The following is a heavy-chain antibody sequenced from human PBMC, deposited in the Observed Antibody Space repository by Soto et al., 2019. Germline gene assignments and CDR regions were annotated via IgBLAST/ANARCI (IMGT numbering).Heavy chain of an antibody. CDR3: ARVRLHSSGSYYFDY. Sequence: QVQLVESGGGVVQPGRSLRLSCAASGFTFSNYPIHWVRQAPGKGLEWVAIISYDGSTQYYADSVRGRFTISRDNSKNTLYLQMNSLSPEDTAVYYCARVRLHSSGSYYFDYWGQGTLVTVSS. J-gene: IGHJ4*02. CDR1: GFTFSNYP. D-gene: IGHD3-22*01. V-gene: IGHV3-30-3*01. CDR2: ISYDGSTQ.